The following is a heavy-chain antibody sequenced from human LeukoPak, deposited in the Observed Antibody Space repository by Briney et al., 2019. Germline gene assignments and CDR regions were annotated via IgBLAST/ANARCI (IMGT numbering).Heavy chain of an antibody. Sequence: PGGSLRLSCSASGFTVSGKYMSWVRQAPGKGLEWVSITYGDGSTYYAESVKGRSTVSRDNSKSTLYLQMSSLRAEDTAVYYCVSYYWGQGTLVTVSS. V-gene: IGHV3-66*01. CDR2: TYGDGST. CDR3: VSYY. J-gene: IGHJ4*02. CDR1: GFTVSGKY.